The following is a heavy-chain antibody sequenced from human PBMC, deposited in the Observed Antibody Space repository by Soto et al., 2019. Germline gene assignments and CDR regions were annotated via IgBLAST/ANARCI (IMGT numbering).Heavy chain of an antibody. V-gene: IGHV1-3*01. D-gene: IGHD3-22*01. CDR3: AREVLGGYPFDN. J-gene: IGHJ4*02. Sequence: ASVKVSCKASGYTFTDYAIHWVRQAPGQRLEWMGWINAGNGNTKYSQKFQGRVTITRDTSATTAYMELSSLRSEDTAIYYCAREVLGGYPFDNWGQGTLVTVS. CDR2: INAGNGNT. CDR1: GYTFTDYA.